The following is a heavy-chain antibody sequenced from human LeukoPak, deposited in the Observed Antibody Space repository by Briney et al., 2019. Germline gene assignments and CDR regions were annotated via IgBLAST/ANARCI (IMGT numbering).Heavy chain of an antibody. D-gene: IGHD3-3*02. CDR3: GGDLLAGNPYHCFDL. J-gene: IGHJ3*01. Sequence: GGSLRLSCAASGFTFSSYWMSWVRQAPGKGLECVANIKEDGSEEYYVDSVKGRFSISRDNAKNSLYLQMNSLRAEDTAVYYCGGDLLAGNPYHCFDLWGKGEMVTVFS. CDR2: IKEDGSEE. CDR1: GFTFSSYW. V-gene: IGHV3-7*01.